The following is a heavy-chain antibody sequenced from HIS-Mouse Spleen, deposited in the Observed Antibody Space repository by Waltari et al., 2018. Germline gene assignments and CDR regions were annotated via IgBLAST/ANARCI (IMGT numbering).Heavy chain of an antibody. J-gene: IGHJ4*02. V-gene: IGHV1-8*01. CDR1: GYTFTSYD. CDR2: INQSSANT. D-gene: IGHD4-4*01. CDR3: ARGHDYSNYFDY. Sequence: QVQLVQSGAEVKKPGASVKVSCKASGYTFTSYDINWVRQATGQGLEWMGRINQSSANTGYAQKFQGIVTMARNTAKSTAYMELSSLRSEDTAVYYCARGHDYSNYFDYWGQGTLVTVSS.